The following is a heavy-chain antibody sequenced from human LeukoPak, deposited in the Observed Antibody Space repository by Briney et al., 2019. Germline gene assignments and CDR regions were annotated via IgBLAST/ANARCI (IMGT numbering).Heavy chain of an antibody. Sequence: PSETLSLTCTVSGGSISSYYWTWIRQPPGTGLEWIGYIYYSGSTKYNPSLKSRLTISVDTSKNQFSLNLGSVTAADTAVYFCARVVPDGYSDYWGQGTLVTVSS. CDR3: ARVVPDGYSDY. D-gene: IGHD3-22*01. CDR1: GGSISSYY. J-gene: IGHJ4*02. V-gene: IGHV4-59*01. CDR2: IYYSGST.